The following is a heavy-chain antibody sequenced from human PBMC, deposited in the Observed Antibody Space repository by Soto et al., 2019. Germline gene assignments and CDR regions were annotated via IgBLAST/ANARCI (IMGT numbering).Heavy chain of an antibody. V-gene: IGHV3-48*02. D-gene: IGHD3-3*01. CDR1: GFTFSTYG. Sequence: GGSLRLSCVVSGFTFSTYGMNWVRQPPGKGLEWVSYISSSSNIVYYADSAKGRFTISRDNAKNSLHLQMNSLRDEDTAVYYCANTIMTISGVAQSIDYWGRGTLVTVSS. CDR2: ISSSSNIV. J-gene: IGHJ4*02. CDR3: ANTIMTISGVAQSIDY.